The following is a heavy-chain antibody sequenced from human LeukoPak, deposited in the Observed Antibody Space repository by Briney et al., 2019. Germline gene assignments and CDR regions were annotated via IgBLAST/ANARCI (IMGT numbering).Heavy chain of an antibody. CDR3: ARVLYRVPAAISPDHTTQEY. Sequence: ASVKVSCKASGYTSTIYYMYWVRNGPRQGLGWMGIINPSDGSTSYAQKIQGRVTITRDMSTSTVYMELSTLRSEDTAVYYCARVLYRVPAAISPDHTTQEYWGQGTLVTVSS. D-gene: IGHD2-2*02. J-gene: IGHJ4*02. V-gene: IGHV1-46*01. CDR1: GYTSTIYY. CDR2: INPSDGST.